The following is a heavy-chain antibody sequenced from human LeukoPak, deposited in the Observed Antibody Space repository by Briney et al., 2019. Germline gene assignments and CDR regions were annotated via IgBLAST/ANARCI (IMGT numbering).Heavy chain of an antibody. J-gene: IGHJ4*02. Sequence: PGGSLRLSCAASGFTFSSYAMSWVRQAPGKGLEWVSGVSASGGTYYADSVKGRFTISRDNSKNTLYLQMNSLRAEDTAVYYCAKDLKGRIPAYFDYWGQGTRVTVSS. CDR1: GFTFSSYA. CDR2: VSASGGT. V-gene: IGHV3-23*01. D-gene: IGHD5-18*01. CDR3: AKDLKGRIPAYFDY.